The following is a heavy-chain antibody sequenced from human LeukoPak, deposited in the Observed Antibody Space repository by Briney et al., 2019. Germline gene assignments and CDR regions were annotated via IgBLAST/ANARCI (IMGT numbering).Heavy chain of an antibody. V-gene: IGHV3-64*01. J-gene: IGHJ4*02. CDR1: GFTFSSYA. CDR3: ARDQFGQWLVGGFDY. D-gene: IGHD6-19*01. CDR2: ISSNGGST. Sequence: GGSLRLSCAASGFTFSSYAMHWVRQAPGKGLEYVSAISSNGGSTYYANSVKGRFTISRDNSKSTLYLQMGSLRAEDMAVYYCARDQFGQWLVGGFDYWGQGTLVTVSS.